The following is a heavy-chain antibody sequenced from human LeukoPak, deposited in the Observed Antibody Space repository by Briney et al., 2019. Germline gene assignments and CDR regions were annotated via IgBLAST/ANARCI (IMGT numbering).Heavy chain of an antibody. CDR3: AVSEYSSSGVRY. D-gene: IGHD6-6*01. CDR1: GYTFTSYG. J-gene: IGHJ4*02. V-gene: IGHV1-18*01. Sequence: ASVTVSCKASGYTFTSYGIRWVRQAPGQGLEWMGWISAYNGNTNYTQKLQGRVTMTTDTSTSTAYMELRSLRSDDTAVYYCAVSEYSSSGVRYWGQGSLVTVSS. CDR2: ISAYNGNT.